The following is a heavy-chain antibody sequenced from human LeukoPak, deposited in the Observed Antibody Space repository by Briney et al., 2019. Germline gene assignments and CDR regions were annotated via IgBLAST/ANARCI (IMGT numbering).Heavy chain of an antibody. D-gene: IGHD6-19*01. V-gene: IGHV4-59*02. Sequence: SETLSLTCTVSGGSVTDSYWSWIRQPPGKGLEWMGYTYYSGSTHYNPSLKSRVTISVDTSKNQFSLRLSSVTAADTAVYYCAREGLYSSGWVIDSWGQGSLVTVSS. CDR2: TYYSGST. J-gene: IGHJ4*02. CDR1: GGSVTDSY. CDR3: AREGLYSSGWVIDS.